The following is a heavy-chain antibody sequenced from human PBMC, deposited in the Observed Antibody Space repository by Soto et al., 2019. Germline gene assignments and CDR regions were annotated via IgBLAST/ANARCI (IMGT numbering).Heavy chain of an antibody. CDR3: AKDQEHYGDYEGPVDY. J-gene: IGHJ4*02. D-gene: IGHD4-17*01. V-gene: IGHV3-23*01. Sequence: GGSLRLSCAASGFTFSSYAMSWVRQAPGKGLEWVSAISGSGGSTYYADSVKGRFTISRDNSKNTLYLQMNSLRAEDTAVYYCAKDQEHYGDYEGPVDYWGQGTLVTVSS. CDR2: ISGSGGST. CDR1: GFTFSSYA.